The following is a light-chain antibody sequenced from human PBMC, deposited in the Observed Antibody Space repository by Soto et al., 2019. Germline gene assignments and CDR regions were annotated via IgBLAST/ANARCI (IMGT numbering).Light chain of an antibody. V-gene: IGKV3-20*01. CDR3: QQYGRSPDLFT. CDR2: GAS. Sequence: ENVLTQSPGTLSLSPGDRATLSCRACQSVSSSFLAWYQQKPGQAPRLLIYGASNRASGIPDRFSGSGSGTDFTLTITRLEPGDFAVYYCQQYGRSPDLFTFGPGTKVEIK. J-gene: IGKJ3*01. CDR1: QSVSSSF.